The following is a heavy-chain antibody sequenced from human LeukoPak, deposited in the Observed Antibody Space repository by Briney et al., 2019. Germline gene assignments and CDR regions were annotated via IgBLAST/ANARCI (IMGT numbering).Heavy chain of an antibody. J-gene: IGHJ4*02. CDR1: GFTFGDYA. Sequence: GGSMRLCCTASGFTFGDYAMSWVRQAPGKGLEWVGFIRSKAYGGTTEYAASVKGRFTISRDDSKSIAYLQMNSLKTEDTAVYYCTREEYYDSSGYSIDYWGQGTLVTVSS. D-gene: IGHD3-22*01. CDR2: IRSKAYGGTT. V-gene: IGHV3-49*04. CDR3: TREEYYDSSGYSIDY.